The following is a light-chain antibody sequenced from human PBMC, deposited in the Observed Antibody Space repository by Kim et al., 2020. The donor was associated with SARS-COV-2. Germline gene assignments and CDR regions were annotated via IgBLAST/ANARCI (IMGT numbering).Light chain of an antibody. Sequence: SYELTQPPSVSVSPGQTARITCSGDALPKQYAYWFQQKPGQAPVVVIYEDTERPSGIPERFSGSTSGTTVTLTISGVQAEDEADYYCQSADSSDTFWVFGGGTKLTAL. CDR3: QSADSSDTFWV. CDR2: EDT. J-gene: IGLJ3*02. CDR1: ALPKQY. V-gene: IGLV3-25*03.